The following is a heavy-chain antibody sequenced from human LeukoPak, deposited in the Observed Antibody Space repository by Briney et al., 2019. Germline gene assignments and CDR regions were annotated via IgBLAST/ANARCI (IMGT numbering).Heavy chain of an antibody. CDR2: MRYDGSNK. CDR1: GFIFSSYG. D-gene: IGHD5-12*01. V-gene: IGHV3-30*02. J-gene: IGHJ6*03. Sequence: PGGSLRLSCAASGFIFSSYGMHWVRQAPGKGLEWVAFMRYDGSNKYYADSVKGRFTISRDNSKNTLYLQMNSLRAEDTAVYYCAKDTVKVTTIRRVPHYMDVWGKGTTVTISS. CDR3: AKDTVKVTTIRRVPHYMDV.